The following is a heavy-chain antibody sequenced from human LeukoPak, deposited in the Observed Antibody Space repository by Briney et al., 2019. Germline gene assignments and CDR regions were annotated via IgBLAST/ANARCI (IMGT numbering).Heavy chain of an antibody. J-gene: IGHJ4*02. Sequence: SGPTLVHPTQPLTLTCTFSGFSLTASGVGVGWIRQPPGKALEWLALIYWDDDERYSPFLKSRRTITKDTATDQVDLTMTNRDPVDTATYYCAHSLVQGRSPPFDYWGQGTLVTISS. CDR3: AHSLVQGRSPPFDY. CDR2: IYWDDDE. CDR1: GFSLTASGVG. D-gene: IGHD3-10*01. V-gene: IGHV2-5*02.